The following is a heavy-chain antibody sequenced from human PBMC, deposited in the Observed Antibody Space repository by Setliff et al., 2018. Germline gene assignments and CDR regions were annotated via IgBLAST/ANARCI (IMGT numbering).Heavy chain of an antibody. Sequence: SETLSLTCTVSGGSVGSDFSYWTWIRQPAGKGPEWIGQIYTTWSTNYNSSLRSRATISLDASKNQFSLSLTSVTAADTAVYYCARVTGFFYVDAWGKGTTVTVSS. CDR3: ARVTGFFYVDA. V-gene: IGHV4-61*09. J-gene: IGHJ6*03. CDR1: GGSVGSDFSY. CDR2: IYTTWST.